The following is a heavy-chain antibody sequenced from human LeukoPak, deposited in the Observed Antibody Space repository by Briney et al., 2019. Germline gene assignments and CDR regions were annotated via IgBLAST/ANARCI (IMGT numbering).Heavy chain of an antibody. CDR3: AEGIAVAGTGY. J-gene: IGHJ4*02. CDR2: INPNSGGT. V-gene: IGHV1-2*02. Sequence: ASVKVSCKASGYTFTGYYMHWVRQAPGQGLEWMGWINPNSGGTNYAQKFQGRVTITADKSTSTAYMEPSSLRSEDTAVYYCAEGIAVAGTGYWGQGTLVTVSS. CDR1: GYTFTGYY. D-gene: IGHD6-19*01.